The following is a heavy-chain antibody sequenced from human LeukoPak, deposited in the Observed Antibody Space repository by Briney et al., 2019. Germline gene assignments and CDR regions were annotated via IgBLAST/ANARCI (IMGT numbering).Heavy chain of an antibody. CDR2: ISYDGSNK. V-gene: IGHV3-30*03. CDR3: ASSSSYYYYYYMDV. Sequence: GGSLRLSCAASGFTFSSYSMHWVRQAPGKGLEWVAVISYDGSNKYYADSVKGRFTISRDNSKNTLYLQMNRLRAEDTAVYYCASSSSYYYYYYMDVWGKGTTVTVSS. CDR1: GFTFSSYS. J-gene: IGHJ6*03.